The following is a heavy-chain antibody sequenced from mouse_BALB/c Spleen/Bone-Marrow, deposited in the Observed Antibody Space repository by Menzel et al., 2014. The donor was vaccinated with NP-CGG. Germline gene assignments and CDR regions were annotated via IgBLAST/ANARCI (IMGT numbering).Heavy chain of an antibody. D-gene: IGHD2-4*01. CDR3: ARHAYYDQTEVSFVY. CDR1: GFTFNNYG. J-gene: IGHJ3*01. CDR2: TSGGGSYT. Sequence: EVKLVESGGGLVKSGGSLKLSCAASGFTFNNYGMSWVRQTPEKRLEWVATTSGGGSYTFYPDSVKGRFTISRDNAKNDLYLQLSSLRSEDTALYYCARHAYYDQTEVSFVYWGQGTLVTVSA. V-gene: IGHV5-9-2*01.